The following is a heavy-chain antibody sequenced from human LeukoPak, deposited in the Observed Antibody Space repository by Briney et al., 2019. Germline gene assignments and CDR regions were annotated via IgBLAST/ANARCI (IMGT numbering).Heavy chain of an antibody. D-gene: IGHD2-15*01. CDR3: ASRSGGGSLQDPAEIYYFDY. Sequence: SETLSLTCAVYGGSFSGYYWSWIRQPPGKGLEWIGEINHSGSTNYNPSLKSRVTISVDTSKNQFSLKLSSVTAADTAVYYCASRSGGGSLQDPAEIYYFDYWGQGTLVIVSS. J-gene: IGHJ4*02. V-gene: IGHV4-34*01. CDR1: GGSFSGYY. CDR2: INHSGST.